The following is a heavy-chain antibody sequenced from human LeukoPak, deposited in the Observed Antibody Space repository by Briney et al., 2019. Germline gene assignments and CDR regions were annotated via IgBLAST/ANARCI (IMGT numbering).Heavy chain of an antibody. CDR1: GYTFTSYA. CDR2: IIPIFGTA. CDR3: ARSEALRLGELSLKYYFDY. Sequence: SVKVSCKASGYTFTSYAISWVRQAPGQGLEWMGGIIPIFGTANYAQKFQGRVTITADESTSTAYMELSSLRSEDTAVYYCARSEALRLGELSLKYYFDYWGQGTLVTVSS. J-gene: IGHJ4*02. V-gene: IGHV1-69*13. D-gene: IGHD3-16*02.